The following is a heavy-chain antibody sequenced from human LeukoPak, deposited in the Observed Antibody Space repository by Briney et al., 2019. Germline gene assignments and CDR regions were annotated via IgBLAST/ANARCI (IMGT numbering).Heavy chain of an antibody. J-gene: IGHJ4*02. Sequence: GGSLRLSCAASGFTFNSYAMTWVRQAPGKGLEWVSSVSSGSDYIYYANSVKGRFTISRDNAKNSLYLQMNSLRVEDTAVYYCAGRGAAVIDYWGQGTLVTVSS. CDR3: AGRGAAVIDY. CDR2: VSSGSDYI. CDR1: GFTFNSYA. V-gene: IGHV3-21*06. D-gene: IGHD6-25*01.